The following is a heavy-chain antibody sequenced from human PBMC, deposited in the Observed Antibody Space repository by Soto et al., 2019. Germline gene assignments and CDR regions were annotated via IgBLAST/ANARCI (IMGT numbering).Heavy chain of an antibody. Sequence: PGGSLRLSCAASGFTFSSYAMSWVRQAPGKGLAWVSTISGGGTSTYYADSVKGRFTISRDNSKNTLYLQMNSLRAEDTAVYFCAKDVPGDGYDLLFASWFFDLWGRGTLVTVSS. CDR2: ISGGGTST. D-gene: IGHD5-12*01. V-gene: IGHV3-23*01. CDR3: AKDVPGDGYDLLFASWFFDL. CDR1: GFTFSSYA. J-gene: IGHJ2*01.